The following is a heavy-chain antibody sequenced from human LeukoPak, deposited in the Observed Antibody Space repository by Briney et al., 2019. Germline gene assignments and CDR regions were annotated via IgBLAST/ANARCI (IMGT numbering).Heavy chain of an antibody. CDR1: GFTFTGYS. J-gene: IGHJ3*02. CDR2: ISSSSSHI. V-gene: IGHV3-21*01. Sequence: PGGSLRLSCVVSGFTFTGYSMNWVRQAPGKGLEWVSSISSSSSHIFYADSVKGRFTISRDNARNALDLQMNSLRAEDAAVYYCARSVMTGSTTRAFDMWGQGTMVTVS. CDR3: ARSVMTGSTTRAFDM. D-gene: IGHD2/OR15-2a*01.